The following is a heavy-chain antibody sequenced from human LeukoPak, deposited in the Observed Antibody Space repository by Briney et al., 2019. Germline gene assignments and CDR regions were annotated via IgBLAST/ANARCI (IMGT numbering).Heavy chain of an antibody. D-gene: IGHD1-26*01. CDR2: INPRDSHI. CDR1: GYSFTSNW. V-gene: IGHV5-10-1*01. CDR3: ARQGRGSYRRDFDY. J-gene: IGHJ4*02. Sequence: GGSLRLSCNGSGYSFTSNWVSWVRQMPGKGLEGMGRINPRDSHINYSPSFQGHVTISVDKSISTAYLQWSSLRASDTAMYYCARQGRGSYRRDFDYWGQGTLVTVSS.